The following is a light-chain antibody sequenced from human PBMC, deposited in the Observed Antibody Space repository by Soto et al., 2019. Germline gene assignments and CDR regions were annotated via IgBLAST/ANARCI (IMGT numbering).Light chain of an antibody. V-gene: IGKV3-20*01. Sequence: EIVLTQSPGTLSLSPGERATLSCRASQSVSSSYLAWYQQKPGQAPRLLIYGASSRATGIPDRFSGSGSGTDFTLTISRLEPEDFAVYYCQHHGSSPRRITFGSGTRLEIK. CDR1: QSVSSSY. CDR3: QHHGSSPRRIT. CDR2: GAS. J-gene: IGKJ5*01.